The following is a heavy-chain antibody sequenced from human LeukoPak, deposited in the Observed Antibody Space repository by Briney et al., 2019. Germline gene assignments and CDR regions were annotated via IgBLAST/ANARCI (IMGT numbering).Heavy chain of an antibody. V-gene: IGHV1-18*01. CDR2: ISYYNGNT. Sequence: EVSVKVFCEASGYTFPSYGISWVRQARGQGLECMGWISYYNGNTNNAKKHQGRVTMTTDTSTSTAYMKLRCLRPDDTAVYYCARDLYGDSLPGSWFDPWGQGTLVTVSS. CDR1: GYTFPSYG. D-gene: IGHD4-17*01. J-gene: IGHJ5*02. CDR3: ARDLYGDSLPGSWFDP.